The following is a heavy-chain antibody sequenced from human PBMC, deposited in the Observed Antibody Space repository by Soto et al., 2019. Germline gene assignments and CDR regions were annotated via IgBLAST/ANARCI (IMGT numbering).Heavy chain of an antibody. V-gene: IGHV2-5*02. CDR2: IYWDDDK. D-gene: IGHD2-21*02. J-gene: IGHJ6*02. CDR3: VQSRCGGDCLQSYSSHAYYGLDV. Sequence: QITLKESGPTLVKPTQTLTLTCTFSGFSLSTIGVGVGWIRQPPGKALEWLALIYWDDDKRYSPSLKSRLTLTKDTSKHQVVLTMTNMDPVDTATYYCVQSRCGGDCLQSYSSHAYYGLDVWGQGTTVTVSS. CDR1: GFSLSTIGVG.